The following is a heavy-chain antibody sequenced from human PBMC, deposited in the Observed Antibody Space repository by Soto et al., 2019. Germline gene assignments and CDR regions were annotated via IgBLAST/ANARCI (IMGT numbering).Heavy chain of an antibody. D-gene: IGHD2-15*01. CDR1: GGSICSYS. Sequence: PSETLSLARTVSGGSICSYSWSWIRQPPGKGLEWIGYMYYGGRTNYNPSLKSRVTISVDTSKMQVSLKLSSVTAADTAVYFCARGTPSPLIVRSSRGPWFDPWGQGTLVTSPQ. CDR2: MYYGGRT. CDR3: ARGTPSPLIVRSSRGPWFDP. J-gene: IGHJ5*02. V-gene: IGHV4-59*08.